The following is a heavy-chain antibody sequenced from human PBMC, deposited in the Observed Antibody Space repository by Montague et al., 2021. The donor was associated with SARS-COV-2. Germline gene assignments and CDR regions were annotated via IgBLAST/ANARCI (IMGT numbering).Heavy chain of an antibody. CDR1: GASISSSNYY. CDR2: IHYSGST. V-gene: IGHV4-39*01. Sequence: SETLSLTCTVPGASISSSNYYWGWIRQPPGKGLEWIATIHYSGSTXYKPSLKSRLTISVDTSKNQFSLRLSSVTAADTAVYYCARGDFVVVIIPYYYYYIDVWGKGTPVTVSS. J-gene: IGHJ6*03. D-gene: IGHD3-3*01. CDR3: ARGDFVVVIIPYYYYYIDV.